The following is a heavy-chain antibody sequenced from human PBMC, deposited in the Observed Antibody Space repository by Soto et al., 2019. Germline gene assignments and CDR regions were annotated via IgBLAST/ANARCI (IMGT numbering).Heavy chain of an antibody. V-gene: IGHV1-69*12. CDR3: VRVVAIPGYPDN. CDR1: GSTFSSYA. J-gene: IGHJ4*02. Sequence: QVQLVQSGAEVRQPASSVKVSCKTSGSTFSSYAISWVRQAPGQGLEWMGGIVPIVDTSTYAQKFQGRVTXXAXXSTSTVYMELSSLRSDDTAVYYCVRVVAIPGYPDNWGQGTLVTVSS. CDR2: IVPIVDTS. D-gene: IGHD5-12*01.